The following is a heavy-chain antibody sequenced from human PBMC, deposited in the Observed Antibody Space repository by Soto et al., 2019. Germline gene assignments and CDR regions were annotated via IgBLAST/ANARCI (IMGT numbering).Heavy chain of an antibody. Sequence: SETLSLTCTVSGGSISIGGYYWSCIRQHPGKGLEWIGYIYYSGSTYYNPSLKSRVTISVDTSKNQFSLKLSSVTAADTAVYYCARDNGHYYDSSATIDIWGQGTMVTVSS. CDR1: GGSISIGGYY. CDR2: IYYSGST. D-gene: IGHD3-22*01. V-gene: IGHV4-31*03. CDR3: ARDNGHYYDSSATIDI. J-gene: IGHJ3*02.